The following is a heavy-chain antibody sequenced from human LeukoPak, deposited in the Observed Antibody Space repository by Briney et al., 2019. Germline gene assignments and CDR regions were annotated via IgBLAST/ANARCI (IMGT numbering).Heavy chain of an antibody. V-gene: IGHV4-59*01. CDR3: ARGDVLRWYFDL. J-gene: IGHJ2*01. Sequence: SETLSLTCTVSGGSISSYYWSWIRQPPGKGLEWIGYIYYSGSTNYNPSLKSRVTISVDTSKNQFSLKLSSVTAEDTAVYYCARGDVLRWYFDLWGRGTLVTVSS. D-gene: IGHD2/OR15-2a*01. CDR2: IYYSGST. CDR1: GGSISSYY.